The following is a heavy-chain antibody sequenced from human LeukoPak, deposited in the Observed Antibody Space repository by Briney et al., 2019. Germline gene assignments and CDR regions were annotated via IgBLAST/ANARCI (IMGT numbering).Heavy chain of an antibody. D-gene: IGHD6-19*01. CDR1: GFTFSNAW. CDR2: IKSKTDGGTT. CDR3: ARGDYSSGWYDSPWHYYGMDV. V-gene: IGHV3-15*01. J-gene: IGHJ6*02. Sequence: GGSLRLSCAASGFTFSNAWMSWVRQAPGKGLEWVGRIKSKTDGGTTDYAAPVKGRFTISRDDSKNTLYLQMNSLRAEDTAVYYCARGDYSSGWYDSPWHYYGMDVWGQGTTVTVSS.